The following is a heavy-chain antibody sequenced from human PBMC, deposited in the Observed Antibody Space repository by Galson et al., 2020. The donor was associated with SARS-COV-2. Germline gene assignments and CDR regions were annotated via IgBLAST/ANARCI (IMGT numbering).Heavy chain of an antibody. CDR2: IYPGDSDT. J-gene: IGHJ3*02. D-gene: IGHD3-22*01. V-gene: IGHV5-51*01. CDR1: GYSFTSYW. CDR3: ARSPSIDSRGSSDGFDI. Sequence: GESLKISCKGSGYSFTSYWIHWVRQMPGKELEWMGTIYPGDSDTRYSPSFQGQVTISADKSISTAYLQWSSLKTSDTAMCYCARSPSIDSRGSSDGFDIWGQGTLVTVSS.